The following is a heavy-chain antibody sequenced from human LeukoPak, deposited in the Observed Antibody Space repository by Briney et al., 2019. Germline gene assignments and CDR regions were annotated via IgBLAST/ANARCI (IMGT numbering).Heavy chain of an antibody. CDR1: GGSISSSSYY. Sequence: SETLSLTCTVSGGSISSSSYYWGWIRQPPGKGLEWIASIYYSGSTYYNPSLKSRVTMSVDTSKNQFSLKLSSVTAADTAVYYCARGPDDAFDIWGQGTMVTVSS. J-gene: IGHJ3*02. V-gene: IGHV4-39*07. CDR3: ARGPDDAFDI. CDR2: IYYSGST.